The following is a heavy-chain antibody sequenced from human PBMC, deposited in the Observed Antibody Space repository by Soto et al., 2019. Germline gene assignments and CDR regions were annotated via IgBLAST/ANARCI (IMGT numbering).Heavy chain of an antibody. V-gene: IGHV3-74*01. CDR2: IDSDGSRR. J-gene: IGHJ4*02. Sequence: VQLVESGGGLVQPGESLRLSCAASGFTFSNYWMHWVRQAPGKGLVWVSRIDSDGSRRTYADFVKGRFTISRDNAKNTVYLHMNSLTAEDTAVYYCVRTSLVVAVATREDFWGQGTLVTVSS. D-gene: IGHD2-15*01. CDR3: VRTSLVVAVATREDF. CDR1: GFTFSNYW.